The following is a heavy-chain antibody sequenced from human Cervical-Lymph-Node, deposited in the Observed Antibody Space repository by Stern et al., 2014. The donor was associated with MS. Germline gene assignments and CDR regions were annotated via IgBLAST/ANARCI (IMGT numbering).Heavy chain of an antibody. D-gene: IGHD2-15*01. CDR2: ISNDGNEK. V-gene: IGHV3-30*18. CDR3: AKDRLFCSGGGCYAMDV. Sequence: VQLVESGGGVVQPGRSLRLSCAASGCTLRSYGMHWVRQAPGKGLEWVAVISNDGNEKYYTDSVKGRFTISRDNSKNTLYLQMNSLRTEDTAVYYCAKDRLFCSGGGCYAMDVWGQGTTVTVSS. CDR1: GCTLRSYG. J-gene: IGHJ6*02.